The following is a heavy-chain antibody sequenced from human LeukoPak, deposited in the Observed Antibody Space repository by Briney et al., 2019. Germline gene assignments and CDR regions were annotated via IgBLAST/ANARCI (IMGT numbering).Heavy chain of an antibody. Sequence: WETLSFTCTVSGDSISRSSDYWGWIRQPPGKGPEWIGSVYYIGCTFYNPSLKSRLTISIDTSKNQFSLKLRSVTAADTAVYYCAREDAEQMDNSFDIWGQGTMVTVSS. CDR3: AREDAEQMDNSFDI. V-gene: IGHV4-39*07. J-gene: IGHJ3*02. CDR2: VYYIGCT. CDR1: GDSISRSSDY. D-gene: IGHD5-24*01.